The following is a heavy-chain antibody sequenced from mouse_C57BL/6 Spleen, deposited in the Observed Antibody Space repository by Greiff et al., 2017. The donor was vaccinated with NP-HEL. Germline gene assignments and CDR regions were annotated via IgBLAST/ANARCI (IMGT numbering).Heavy chain of an antibody. J-gene: IGHJ2*01. D-gene: IGHD2-4*01. Sequence: QVQLQQPGAELVKPGASVKLSCKASGYTFTSYWMQWVKQRPGQGLEWIGEIDPSDSYTNYNQKFKGKATLTVDTSSSTAYMQLSSLTSEDSAVYYCARLYYDYPDYWGQGTTLTVSS. CDR3: ARLYYDYPDY. V-gene: IGHV1-50*01. CDR2: IDPSDSYT. CDR1: GYTFTSYW.